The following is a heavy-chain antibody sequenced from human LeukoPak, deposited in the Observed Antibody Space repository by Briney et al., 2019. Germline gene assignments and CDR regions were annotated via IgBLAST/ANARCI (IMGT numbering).Heavy chain of an antibody. CDR2: ISAYNGNT. CDR1: GYTFTSYG. J-gene: IGHJ5*02. Sequence: VASVKVSCKASGYTFTSYGISWVRQAPGQGLEWMGWISAYNGNTNYAQKLQGRVTMTTDTSTSTAYMELRSLRFDDTAVYYCARLVAANWFDPWGQGTLVTVSS. D-gene: IGHD2-15*01. CDR3: ARLVAANWFDP. V-gene: IGHV1-18*01.